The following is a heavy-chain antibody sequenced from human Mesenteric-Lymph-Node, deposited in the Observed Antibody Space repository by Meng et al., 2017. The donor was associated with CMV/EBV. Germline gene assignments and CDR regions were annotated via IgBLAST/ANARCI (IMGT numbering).Heavy chain of an antibody. V-gene: IGHV1-18*01. CDR2: ISAYNGNT. J-gene: IGHJ6*02. Sequence: ASVKVSCKASGYTFTSYGISWVRQAPGQGLEWMGWISAYNGNTSYAQKLQGRVTMTTDTSTSTAYMELRSLRSDDTAVYYCARGVNDFWSGYQKVYGMDVWGQGTTVTVSS. D-gene: IGHD3-3*01. CDR3: ARGVNDFWSGYQKVYGMDV. CDR1: GYTFTSYG.